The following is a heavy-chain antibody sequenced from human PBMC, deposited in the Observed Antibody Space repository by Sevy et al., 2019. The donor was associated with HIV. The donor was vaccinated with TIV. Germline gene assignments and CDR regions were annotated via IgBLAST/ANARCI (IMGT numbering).Heavy chain of an antibody. D-gene: IGHD3-3*01. CDR3: ARDPTYYDFWAGYYTGWFDP. J-gene: IGHJ5*02. CDR2: ISGTGNTK. CDR1: GFRFSGYY. V-gene: IGHV3-11*01. Sequence: GGSLRLSCVGSGFRFSGYYMNWIRQAPGKGLEWVSYISGTGNTKYYTDSVKGRFTISRDNAKNSLYLEMNSLRVDDPAVYYCARDPTYYDFWAGYYTGWFDPWGQGTLVTVSS.